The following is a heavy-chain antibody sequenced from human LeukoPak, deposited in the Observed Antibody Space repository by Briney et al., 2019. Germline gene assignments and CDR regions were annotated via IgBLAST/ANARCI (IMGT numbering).Heavy chain of an antibody. Sequence: GAVRLTCAASGLTFTDYSMSWFRQAAGRGLEGVAGLGRSGGNRYYATSVRGRFSISRDNSKDTVYLQMNSLRAEDTAIYYCVKDRPCETCMPMDAWGQGTTVTVSS. V-gene: IGHV3-23*01. D-gene: IGHD2-2*01. CDR1: GLTFTDYS. J-gene: IGHJ6*02. CDR3: VKDRPCETCMPMDA. CDR2: LGRSGGNR.